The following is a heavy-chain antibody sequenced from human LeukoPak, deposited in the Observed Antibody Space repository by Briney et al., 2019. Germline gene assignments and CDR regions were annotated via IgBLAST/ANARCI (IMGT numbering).Heavy chain of an antibody. D-gene: IGHD4-11*01. CDR1: GFTFSSYS. CDR3: ARDVGYTNYVYYYYYMDV. CDR2: ISSSGSPI. V-gene: IGHV3-48*01. Sequence: GGSLRLSCAASGFTFSSYSMHWVRQAPGKGLEWVSYISSSGSPIYCTDSVRGRFTISRDDAKDSLYLQMNSLRAEDTAVYYCARDVGYTNYVYYYYYMDVWGKGTTVTVSS. J-gene: IGHJ6*03.